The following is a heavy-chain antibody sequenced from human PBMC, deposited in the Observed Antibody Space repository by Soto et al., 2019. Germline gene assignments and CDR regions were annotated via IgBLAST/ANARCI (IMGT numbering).Heavy chain of an antibody. V-gene: IGHV4-34*01. Sequence: PSETLYLTCAVYGGSFSISYWTWIRQPPGKGLEWIGEISHSGSSTYNPSLKSRVTMSVDTSESQFSLKLSSVTAADTAVYSCARRPPIRRGYRYGPTAQFDSWGQGTLVTVSS. CDR3: ARRPPIRRGYRYGPTAQFDS. D-gene: IGHD5-18*01. CDR2: ISHSGSS. CDR1: GGSFSISY. J-gene: IGHJ4*02.